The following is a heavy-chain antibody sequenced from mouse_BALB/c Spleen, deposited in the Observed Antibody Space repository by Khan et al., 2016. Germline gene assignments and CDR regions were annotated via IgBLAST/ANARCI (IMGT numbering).Heavy chain of an antibody. CDR1: GYTFSNYW. CDR2: ILPGSGYS. CDR3: SRAWYSMDY. Sequence: QVQLQQSGAELMKPGASVKISCKATGYTFSNYWIEWVKQRPGHGLEWIGDILPGSGYSNSNENFKGKATFTADASSNTASMQLISRKYEDSAVYFCSRAWYSMDYWGQGTSVTVSS. V-gene: IGHV1-9*01. J-gene: IGHJ4*01.